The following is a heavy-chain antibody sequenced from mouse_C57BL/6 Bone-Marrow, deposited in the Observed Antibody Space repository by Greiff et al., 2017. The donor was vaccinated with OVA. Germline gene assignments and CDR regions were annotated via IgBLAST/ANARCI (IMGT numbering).Heavy chain of an antibody. Sequence: EVKLVESGPELVKPGASVKMSCKASGYTFTDYNMHWVKQSHGKSLEWIGYINPNNGGTSYNQKFKGKATLTVNKSSSTAYMELRSLTSEDPAVYYCARGGYDYDGDPWFAYWGQGTLVTVSA. D-gene: IGHD2-4*01. CDR3: ARGGYDYDGDPWFAY. J-gene: IGHJ3*01. V-gene: IGHV1-22*01. CDR2: INPNNGGT. CDR1: GYTFTDYN.